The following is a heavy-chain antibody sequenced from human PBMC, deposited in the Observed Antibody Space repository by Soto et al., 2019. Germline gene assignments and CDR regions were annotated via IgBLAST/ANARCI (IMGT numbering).Heavy chain of an antibody. J-gene: IGHJ6*02. Sequence: GGSLRLSCAASGFTFSSYAMSWVRQAPGKGLEWVSAISGSGSSTYYADSVKGRFTISRDNSKNTLYLQMNSLRAEDTAVYYCARDGCSSTSCQSRYYYGMDVWGQGTTVT. D-gene: IGHD2-2*01. CDR1: GFTFSSYA. V-gene: IGHV3-23*01. CDR3: ARDGCSSTSCQSRYYYGMDV. CDR2: ISGSGSST.